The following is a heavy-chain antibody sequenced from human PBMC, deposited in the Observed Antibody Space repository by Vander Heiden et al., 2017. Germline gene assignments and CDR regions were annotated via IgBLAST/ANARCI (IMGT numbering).Heavy chain of an antibody. J-gene: IGHJ4*02. CDR3: ARTAAHLIDY. V-gene: IGHV6-1*01. Sequence: HVQLQQSGPGLVKPSQTLSLTCAIPGHNVSSKSSAWIWIRQSPSRGLEWLGRTYYRSKWYNEYAVSVKSRITIKPDTTKNQFSLQLNSVTPEDSAVYFCARTAAHLIDYWGQGTQVTVSS. D-gene: IGHD6-6*01. CDR2: TYYRSKWYN. CDR1: GHNVSSKSSA.